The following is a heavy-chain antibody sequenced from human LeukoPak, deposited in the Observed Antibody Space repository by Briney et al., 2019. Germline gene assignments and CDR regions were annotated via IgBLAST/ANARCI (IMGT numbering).Heavy chain of an antibody. Sequence: GGSLRLSCAASGFTVSSNYMSWVRQAPGKGLEWVSVIYSGGSTYYADSVKGRFTISRDNSKNTLYLQMNSLRAEDTAVCYCAREENDYDSSGYYFDYWGQGTLVTVSS. CDR3: AREENDYDSSGYYFDY. D-gene: IGHD3-22*01. V-gene: IGHV3-66*01. J-gene: IGHJ4*02. CDR2: IYSGGST. CDR1: GFTVSSNY.